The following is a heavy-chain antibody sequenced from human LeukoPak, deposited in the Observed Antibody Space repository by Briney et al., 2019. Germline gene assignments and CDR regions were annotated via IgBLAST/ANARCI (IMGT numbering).Heavy chain of an antibody. CDR2: ISWNSGSI. Sequence: PGGSLRLSCAASGFTFDDYAMHWVRQAPGKGLEWVSGISWNSGSIGYADSVKGRFTISRDNAKNSLYLQMNSLRAEDMALYYCAKEDWDYWGQGTLVTVSS. CDR1: GFTFDDYA. CDR3: AKEDWDY. D-gene: IGHD2-21*01. J-gene: IGHJ4*02. V-gene: IGHV3-9*03.